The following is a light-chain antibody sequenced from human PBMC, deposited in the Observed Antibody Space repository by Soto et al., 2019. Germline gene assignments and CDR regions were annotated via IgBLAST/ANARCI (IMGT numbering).Light chain of an antibody. CDR1: QTISSTY. Sequence: EIVLTQSPGFLSLSPGEGATISCRSSQTISSTYLAWYQQKPGQAPRLLIYGASSRATGVPARFSGTGSETDFTLTISGLQSEDSAVYFCQQYNNWPFSFGQGTRLEIK. CDR3: QQYNNWPFS. V-gene: IGKV3-15*01. CDR2: GAS. J-gene: IGKJ5*01.